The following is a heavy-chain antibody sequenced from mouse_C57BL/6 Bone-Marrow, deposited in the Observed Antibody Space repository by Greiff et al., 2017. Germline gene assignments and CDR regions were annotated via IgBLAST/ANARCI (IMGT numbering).Heavy chain of an antibody. CDR2: IHPNSGST. V-gene: IGHV1-64*01. CDR1: GYTFTSYW. Sequence: QVQLKQPGAELVKPGASVKLSCKASGYTFTSYWMHWVKQRPGQGLEWIGMIHPNSGSTNYNEKFKSKATLTVDKSSSTAYMQLSSLTSEDSAVYYCARGYGSSLYAMDYWGQGTSVTVSS. J-gene: IGHJ4*01. CDR3: ARGYGSSLYAMDY. D-gene: IGHD1-1*01.